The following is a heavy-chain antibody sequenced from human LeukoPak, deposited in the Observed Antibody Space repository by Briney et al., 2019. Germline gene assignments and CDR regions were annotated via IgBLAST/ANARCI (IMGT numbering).Heavy chain of an antibody. Sequence: PSETLSLTCTVSGGSISSGDYYWSWIRQPPGKGLEWIGYIYYSGSTYYNPSLKSRVTISVDTSKNQFSLKLSSVTAADTAVYYCARFSKRVATMITLYFDYWGQGTLVTVSS. CDR1: GGSISSGDYY. CDR3: ARFSKRVATMITLYFDY. D-gene: IGHD5-12*01. CDR2: IYYSGST. J-gene: IGHJ4*02. V-gene: IGHV4-30-4*08.